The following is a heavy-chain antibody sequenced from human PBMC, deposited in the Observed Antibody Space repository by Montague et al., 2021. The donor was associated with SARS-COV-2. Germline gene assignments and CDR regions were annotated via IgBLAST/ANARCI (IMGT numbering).Heavy chain of an antibody. CDR2: TCYRFKWYN. Sequence: CAISGDSDAVDGPRCRWKGQTPELQLQWQVRTCYRFKWYNDYALSVKSRITINPDTSKNHFSLQLNSVTPEDTAIYYCARGVYYDGSGYYSFDYWGQGTLVTVS. D-gene: IGHD3-22*01. CDR1: GDSDAVDGPR. V-gene: IGHV6-1*01. CDR3: ARGVYYDGSGYYSFDY. J-gene: IGHJ4*02.